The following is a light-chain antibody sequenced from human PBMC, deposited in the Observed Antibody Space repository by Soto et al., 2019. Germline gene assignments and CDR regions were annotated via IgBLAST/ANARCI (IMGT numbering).Light chain of an antibody. V-gene: IGKV3-20*01. Sequence: EIVLTQSPGTLSLSPGERATLSCRASQSVSRSYLAWYQQKPGQAPRLLIYGASSSATGIPDRFSGSGSGTDFTLTISRLEPEDFAVYYCQQYGSSLFTFGPGTKVDIK. CDR2: GAS. J-gene: IGKJ3*01. CDR3: QQYGSSLFT. CDR1: QSVSRSY.